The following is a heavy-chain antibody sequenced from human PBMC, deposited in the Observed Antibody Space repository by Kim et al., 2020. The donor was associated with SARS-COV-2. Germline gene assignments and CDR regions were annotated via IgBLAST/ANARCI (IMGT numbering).Heavy chain of an antibody. J-gene: IGHJ5*02. CDR2: SGGGT. V-gene: IGHV3-23*01. D-gene: IGHD3-22*01. CDR3: AKGGYLDP. Sequence: SGGGTYYAESVKGRFTISRDNSKDTLYLQMNSLRVEDTAVYYCAKGGYLDPWGQGTLVTVSS.